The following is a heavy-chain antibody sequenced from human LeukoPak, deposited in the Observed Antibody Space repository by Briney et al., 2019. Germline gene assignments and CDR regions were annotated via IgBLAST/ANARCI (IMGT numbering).Heavy chain of an antibody. CDR1: GGSISSGDYY. Sequence: SETLSLTCTVSGGSISSGDYYWSWIRQPPGKGLEWIGYIYYSGSTYYNPSLKSRVTISVDTSKNQFSLKLSSVTAADTAVYYCAREFYGSYRSYWYFDLWGRGTLVTVSS. CDR2: IYYSGST. J-gene: IGHJ2*01. CDR3: AREFYGSYRSYWYFDL. D-gene: IGHD1-26*01. V-gene: IGHV4-30-4*08.